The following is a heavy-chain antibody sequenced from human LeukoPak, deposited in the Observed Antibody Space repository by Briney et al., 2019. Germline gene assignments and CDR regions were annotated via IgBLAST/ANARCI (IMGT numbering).Heavy chain of an antibody. V-gene: IGHV4-59*01. CDR1: AASIRGYY. J-gene: IGHJ4*02. CDR2: IYYIRST. Sequence: KPSETLSLTCTVSAASIRGYYWSWIRQPPGKGLEWIGYIYYIRSTNYNPSLKSRVTISVDTSKNQFSLKLRSVTAADTAVYYCARTPYYDSSGYYNDYWGQGTLVTVSS. D-gene: IGHD3-22*01. CDR3: ARTPYYDSSGYYNDY.